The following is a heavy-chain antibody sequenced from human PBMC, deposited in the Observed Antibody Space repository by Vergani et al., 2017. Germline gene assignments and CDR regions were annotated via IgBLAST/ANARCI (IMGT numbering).Heavy chain of an antibody. CDR3: ARYDFWSGYYFDY. V-gene: IGHV2-26*01. D-gene: IGHD3-3*01. CDR2: IFSNDEK. Sequence: QVTLKESGPVVVKPTETLTLTCTVSGFSLTNPRMGVSWIRQPPGKALEWLAHIFSNDEKSYSTSLKSRLTISKDTSKSQVVLTMTNMDPVDTATYYCARYDFWSGYYFDYWGQGTLVTVSS. CDR1: GFSLTNPRMG. J-gene: IGHJ4*02.